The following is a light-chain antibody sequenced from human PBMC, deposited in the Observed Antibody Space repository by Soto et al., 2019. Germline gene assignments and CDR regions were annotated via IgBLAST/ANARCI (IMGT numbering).Light chain of an antibody. CDR2: INSDGSH. CDR3: QSLGTGIQV. Sequence: QPVLTQSPSVSASLGASVKLTCILSSGHSTYAIAWHQQQPEKGPRFLMKINSDGSHSKGDGFFDRFSGSSSGAERHLTISSLQSEDEADYYCQSLGTGIQVFGGGTKLTVL. V-gene: IGLV4-69*01. CDR1: SGHSTYA. J-gene: IGLJ3*02.